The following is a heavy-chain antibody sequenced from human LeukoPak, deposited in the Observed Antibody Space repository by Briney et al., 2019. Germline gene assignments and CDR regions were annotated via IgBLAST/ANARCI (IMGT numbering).Heavy chain of an antibody. CDR3: VRDDYLGY. Sequence: PGGSLRLSCAASGFTFSTYAMSWVRQAPGKGLEWVSAISGSGGSTYYADSVKGRFTISRDNAKNSVYLQMNSLRVEDTAVYYCVRDDYLGYWGQGRLVTVSS. CDR1: GFTFSTYA. CDR2: ISGSGGST. J-gene: IGHJ4*02. D-gene: IGHD3-16*01. V-gene: IGHV3-23*01.